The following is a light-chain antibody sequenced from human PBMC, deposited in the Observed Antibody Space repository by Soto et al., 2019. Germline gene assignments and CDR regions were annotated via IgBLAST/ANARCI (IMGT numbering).Light chain of an antibody. V-gene: IGKV4-1*01. CDR3: QQYYSRPLT. CDR1: QSVLFSSNNKNY. CDR2: WAS. Sequence: DIVMTQSPDSLAVSLGERATINCKSSQSVLFSSNNKNYLAWYQQKSGQPPKLLIYWASTRESGVPDRFSGSGSGTDFTRTISSLQAEDVAVYYCQQYYSRPLTYGGGTKVEIK. J-gene: IGKJ4*01.